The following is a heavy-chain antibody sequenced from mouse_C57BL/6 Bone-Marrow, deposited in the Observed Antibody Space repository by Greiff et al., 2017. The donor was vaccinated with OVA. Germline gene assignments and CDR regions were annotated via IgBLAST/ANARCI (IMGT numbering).Heavy chain of an antibody. CDR1: GYTFTSYG. J-gene: IGHJ3*01. D-gene: IGHD1-1*01. V-gene: IGHV1-81*01. CDR3: ARDYGSSYRFAY. CDR2: IYPRSGNT. Sequence: VQLQQSGAELARPGASVKLSCKASGYTFTSYGISWVKQRTGQGLEWIGAIYPRSGNTYYNEKFKGKATLTADKSSSTAYMELRSLTSEDSAVYVCARDYGSSYRFAYWGKGTLVTVSA.